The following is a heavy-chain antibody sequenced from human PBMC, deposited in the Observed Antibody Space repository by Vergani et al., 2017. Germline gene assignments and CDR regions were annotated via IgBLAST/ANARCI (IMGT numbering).Heavy chain of an antibody. CDR2: ISGSGGST. V-gene: IGHV3-23*01. CDR3: ARRFSGYSSSLSFDY. D-gene: IGHD6-13*01. Sequence: EVQLLESGGGLVQPGGSLRLSCAASGFTFSSYAMSWVRQAPGKGLEWVSAISGSGGSTYYADSVKGRFTISRDNSKNTLYLQMNSLRAEDTAVYYCARRFSGYSSSLSFDYWGQGTLVTVSS. J-gene: IGHJ4*02. CDR1: GFTFSSYA.